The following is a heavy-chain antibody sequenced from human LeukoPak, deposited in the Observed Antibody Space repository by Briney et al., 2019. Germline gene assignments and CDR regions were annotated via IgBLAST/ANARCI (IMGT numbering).Heavy chain of an antibody. CDR3: ARVFGGYSYGLYYFDY. Sequence: SETLSLTCAVYGGSFSGYYRSWIRQPPGKGLEWIGEINHSGSTNYNPSLKSRVTISVDTSKNQFSLKLSSVTAADTAVYYCARVFGGYSYGLYYFDYWGQGTLVTVSP. CDR1: GGSFSGYY. D-gene: IGHD5-18*01. J-gene: IGHJ4*02. V-gene: IGHV4-34*01. CDR2: INHSGST.